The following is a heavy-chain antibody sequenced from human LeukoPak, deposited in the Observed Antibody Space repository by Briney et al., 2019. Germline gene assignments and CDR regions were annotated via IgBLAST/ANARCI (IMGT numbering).Heavy chain of an antibody. V-gene: IGHV3-23*01. CDR3: AKMQGYFDY. J-gene: IGHJ4*02. Sequence: GGSLRLSCEASGLTFTSYGISGVRQAPGKGLQWFPAITGDGTTTYYADSVKGRFTISRDNSKNMLYLQMSSLRAEDTAVYYCAKMQGYFDYWGQGTLVPVSS. CDR2: ITGDGTTT. CDR1: GLTFTSYG.